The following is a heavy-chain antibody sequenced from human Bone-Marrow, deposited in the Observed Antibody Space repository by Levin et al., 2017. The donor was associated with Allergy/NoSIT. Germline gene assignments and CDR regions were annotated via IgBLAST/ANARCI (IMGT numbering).Heavy chain of an antibody. D-gene: IGHD3-3*01. J-gene: IGHJ6*03. CDR3: TGHPYDFWSGSRYYYYYYIDV. V-gene: IGHV3-74*01. CDR2: ISVDGTGT. CDR1: GFTFNNSW. Sequence: GESLKISCTASGFTFNNSWMHWVRQAPGKGLGWVSRISVDGTGTNYADSVKGRFIISRDKAKNTLDLQMNRLRAEDTAVYYCTGHPYDFWSGSRYYYYYYIDVWGEGTTVTVSS.